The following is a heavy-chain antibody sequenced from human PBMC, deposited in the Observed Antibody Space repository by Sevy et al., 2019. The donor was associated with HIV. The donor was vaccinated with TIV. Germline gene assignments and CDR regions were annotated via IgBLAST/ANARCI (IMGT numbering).Heavy chain of an antibody. CDR3: ARPKISGFGDPNSGWFDP. D-gene: IGHD3-10*01. CDR1: GGSISSSSYY. V-gene: IGHV4-39*01. J-gene: IGHJ5*02. Sequence: SETLSLTCTVSGGSISSSSYYWGWMRQPPGKGLEWIGSIYYSGSTYYNPSLKSRVTISVDTSKNQFSLKLSSVTAADTAVYYCARPKISGFGDPNSGWFDPWGQGTLVTVSS. CDR2: IYYSGST.